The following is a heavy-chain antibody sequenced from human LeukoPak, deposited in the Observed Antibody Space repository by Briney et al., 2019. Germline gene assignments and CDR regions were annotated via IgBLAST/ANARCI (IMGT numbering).Heavy chain of an antibody. CDR2: IIPIFGTA. J-gene: IGHJ4*02. CDR1: GGTFSSYA. V-gene: IGHV1-69*05. Sequence: GASVKVSCKASGGTFSSYAISWVRQAPGQGLEWMGGIIPIFGTANYAQKFQGRVTITTDESTSTAYMELSSLRSEDTAVYYCARSRNHYYDSSGPFDYWGQGTLVTVSS. CDR3: ARSRNHYYDSSGPFDY. D-gene: IGHD3-22*01.